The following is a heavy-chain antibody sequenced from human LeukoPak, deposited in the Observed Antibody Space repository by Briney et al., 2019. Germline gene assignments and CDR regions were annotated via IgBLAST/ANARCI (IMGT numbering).Heavy chain of an antibody. J-gene: IGHJ6*02. CDR1: GGYISSYY. V-gene: IGHV4-59*01. D-gene: IGHD1-1*01. CDR3: ARIGLERRDRYYYGMDV. Sequence: SETLSLTCTVSGGYISSYYWSWIRQPPGKGLEWIGYIYYSGSTNYNPSLKSRITLSVDTSKNQFSLKLSSVTAADTAVYYCARIGLERRDRYYYGMDVWGQGTTVTVSS. CDR2: IYYSGST.